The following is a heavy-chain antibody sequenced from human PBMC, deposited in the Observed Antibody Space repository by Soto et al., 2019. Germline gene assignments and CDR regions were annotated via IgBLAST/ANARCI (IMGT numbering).Heavy chain of an antibody. CDR3: XXGRGVKSSHYYYMDV. Sequence: QVQLVQSGAEVKKPGASVKVSCKASGYTFTSYDINWVRQATGQGLEWMGWMNPNSGNTGYAQKFQGRVTMTRNTSISTXXXELXXLXXXXXXXXXXXXGRGVKSSHYYYMDVWGKGTTVTVSS. CDR2: MNPNSGNT. D-gene: IGHD6-13*01. V-gene: IGHV1-8*01. CDR1: GYTFTSYD. J-gene: IGHJ6*03.